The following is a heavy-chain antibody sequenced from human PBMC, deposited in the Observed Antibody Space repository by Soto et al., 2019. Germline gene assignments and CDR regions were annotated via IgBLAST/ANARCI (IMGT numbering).Heavy chain of an antibody. CDR2: IYYSGST. V-gene: IGHV4-59*01. CDR1: CGSIGGYY. CDR3: ARALWGPAGPINWFDP. D-gene: IGHD2-2*01. J-gene: IGHJ5*02. Sequence: SETLSLTCTVSCGSIGGYYWSWSRQRPGKGLEWIGYIYYSGSTNYNRSLKSLVTISVDTSENQFSLKLSSVTAADTAVYSCARALWGPAGPINWFDPSGQGTLVTVSS.